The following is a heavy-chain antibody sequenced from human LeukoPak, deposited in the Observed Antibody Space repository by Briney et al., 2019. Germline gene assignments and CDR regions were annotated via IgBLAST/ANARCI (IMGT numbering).Heavy chain of an antibody. CDR1: GFTFSNTA. CDR2: IGGSGANT. V-gene: IGHV3-23*01. CDR3: AKGRCGGDCYPWFLDY. J-gene: IGHJ4*02. Sequence: GGSLRLSCEASGFTFSNTAMSWVRQAPGKGLEWVSGIGGSGANTYYADSVKGRFTISRGNSKNTLHLQMHSLRVEDTAIYYCAKGRCGGDCYPWFLDYWGQGALVTVSS. D-gene: IGHD2-21*02.